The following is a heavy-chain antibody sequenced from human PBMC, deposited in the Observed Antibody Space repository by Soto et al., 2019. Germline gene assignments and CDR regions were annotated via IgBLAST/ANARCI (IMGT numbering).Heavy chain of an antibody. CDR1: GFTFGDYE. Sequence: QVQLVESGGGLVQPGGSLRLSCAASGFTFGDYEMSWIRQAAGKGPEWVSFLSRSGNTIYYADSVKGRFSISRDNAKNTVYLQMNSLRAEDTAVYYCTRDPRITDFWGQGTLVTVSS. V-gene: IGHV3-11*01. D-gene: IGHD3-16*01. CDR3: TRDPRITDF. CDR2: LSRSGNTI. J-gene: IGHJ4*02.